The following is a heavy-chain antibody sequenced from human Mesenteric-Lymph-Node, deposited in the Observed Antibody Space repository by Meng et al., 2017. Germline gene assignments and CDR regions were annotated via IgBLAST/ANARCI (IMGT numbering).Heavy chain of an antibody. D-gene: IGHD3-22*01. CDR1: GGSISSGGHP. V-gene: IGHV4-31*03. J-gene: IGHJ4*01. CDR2: IYYSGST. CDR3: ARVDSSGYFLDY. Sequence: QVQLQESGPGLVKPSQTLSLTCTVSGGSISSGGHPWSWIRQHPGKGLEWIAYIYYSGSTYYNPSLKSRVILSVDTSKNQFSLKLSSVTAADTAVHYCARVDSSGYFLDYWGQGTLVTVSS.